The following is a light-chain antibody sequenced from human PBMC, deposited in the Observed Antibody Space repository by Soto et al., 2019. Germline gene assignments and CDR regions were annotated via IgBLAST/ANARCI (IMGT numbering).Light chain of an antibody. CDR2: GAS. CDR1: QSVSSN. CDR3: QQYNNWRT. Sequence: EVMLSQSPCTLSLSTGERVTLSCRASQSVSSNLAWYQQKPGQAPRLLIYGASTRATGIPARFSGSGSGTEFTLTISSLQSEDFAVYYCQQYNNWRTFGQGTKVAIK. J-gene: IGKJ1*01. V-gene: IGKV3-15*01.